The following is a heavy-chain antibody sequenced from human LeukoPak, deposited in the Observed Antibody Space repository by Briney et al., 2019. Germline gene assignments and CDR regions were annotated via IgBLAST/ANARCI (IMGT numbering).Heavy chain of an antibody. V-gene: IGHV4-59*12. J-gene: IGHJ5*02. D-gene: IGHD6-13*01. CDR1: GGSISSYY. CDR2: IYYSGST. CDR3: ARDRPILYSSSWDHPYNWFDP. Sequence: SETLSLTCTVSGGSISSYYWSWIRQPPGKGLEWIGYIYYSGSTNYNPSLKSRVTISVDTSKNQFSLKLSSVTAADMAVYYCARDRPILYSSSWDHPYNWFDPWGQGTLVTVSS.